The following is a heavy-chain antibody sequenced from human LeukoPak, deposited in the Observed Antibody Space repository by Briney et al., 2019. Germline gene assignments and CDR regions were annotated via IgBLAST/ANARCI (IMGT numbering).Heavy chain of an antibody. Sequence: GGSLRLSCAASGFTFSSYALSWVRQAPGKGLEWVSAISADGGDTYYADSVKGRFTISRDNSKNTLFLQMNSLRADDTAVYFCAKDQKSIAATGYDYWGQRTLVTVSS. CDR3: AKDQKSIAATGYDY. CDR2: ISADGGDT. J-gene: IGHJ4*02. CDR1: GFTFSSYA. D-gene: IGHD6-13*01. V-gene: IGHV3-23*01.